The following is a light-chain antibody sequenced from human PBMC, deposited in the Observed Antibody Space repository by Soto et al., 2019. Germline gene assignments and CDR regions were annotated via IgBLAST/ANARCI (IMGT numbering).Light chain of an antibody. Sequence: QSVLTQPASVSGSPGQSITISCTGTSSDVGNYNLVSWYQQHPGEAPKLLIYEGSKRPSAVSNRFSGSKFGNTASLTISGLQAEDEVDYYCCSYAGDSTWVFGGGTKLTVL. CDR2: EGS. J-gene: IGLJ3*02. V-gene: IGLV2-23*01. CDR1: SSDVGNYNL. CDR3: CSYAGDSTWV.